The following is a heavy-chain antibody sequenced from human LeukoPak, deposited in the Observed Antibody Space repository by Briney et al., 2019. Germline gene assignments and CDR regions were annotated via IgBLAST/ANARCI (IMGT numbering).Heavy chain of an antibody. D-gene: IGHD6-13*01. V-gene: IGHV1-58*01. Sequence: GASVKVSCKASGFTFTRSAVQWVRQARGQRLEWIGWIVVGSGNTNYAQEFQERVTITRDMSTSTAYMELSSLRSEDTAVYYCATDLGQQLLSYYFDYWGQGTLVTVSS. CDR1: GFTFTRSA. CDR2: IVVGSGNT. J-gene: IGHJ4*02. CDR3: ATDLGQQLLSYYFDY.